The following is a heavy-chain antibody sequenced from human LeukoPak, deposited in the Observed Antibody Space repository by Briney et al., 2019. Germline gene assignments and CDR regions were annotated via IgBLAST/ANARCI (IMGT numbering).Heavy chain of an antibody. D-gene: IGHD3-10*01. J-gene: IGHJ4*02. CDR2: ISSSGTTI. V-gene: IGHV3-48*03. Sequence: GGSLRLSCAASGFTFRSYEMNWVRQAPGKGLEWVSYISSSGTTIYYADSVKGRFTISRDNTKKSLYLQMNSLTADDTAVYYCVRGSVWSPDKWGQGTLVTVSS. CDR1: GFTFRSYE. CDR3: VRGSVWSPDK.